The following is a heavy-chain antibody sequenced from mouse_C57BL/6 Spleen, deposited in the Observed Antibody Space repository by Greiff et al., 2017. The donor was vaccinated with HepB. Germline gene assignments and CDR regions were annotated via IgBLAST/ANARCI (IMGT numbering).Heavy chain of an antibody. CDR2: INPNYGTT. V-gene: IGHV1-39*01. CDR1: GYSFTDYN. D-gene: IGHD1-1*01. J-gene: IGHJ4*01. CDR3: ARPITTVVATKYAMDY. Sequence: EVKLVESGPELVKPGASVKISCKASGYSFTDYNMNWVKQSNGKSLEWIGVINPNYGTTSYNQKFKGKATLTVDQSSSTAYMQLNSLTSEDSAVYYCARPITTVVATKYAMDYWGQGTSVTVSS.